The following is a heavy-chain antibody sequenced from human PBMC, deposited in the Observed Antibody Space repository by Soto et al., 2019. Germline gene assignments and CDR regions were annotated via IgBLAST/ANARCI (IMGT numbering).Heavy chain of an antibody. J-gene: IGHJ4*02. CDR2: IFSNDEK. CDR3: ARMQGHFWSGYEPPEFDY. D-gene: IGHD3-3*02. CDR1: GFSLSNARMG. V-gene: IGHV2-26*01. Sequence: QVTLKESGPVLVKPTETLTLTCTVSGFSLSNARMGVSWIRQPPGKALEWLAHIFSNDEKSYSTSLKGRLTISKDTSKSQVVLTMTNMDPVDTATYYCARMQGHFWSGYEPPEFDYWGQGTLVTVSS.